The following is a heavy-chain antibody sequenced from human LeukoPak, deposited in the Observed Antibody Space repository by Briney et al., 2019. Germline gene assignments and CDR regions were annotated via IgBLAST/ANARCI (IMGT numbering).Heavy chain of an antibody. CDR1: GYTFTGYY. Sequence: ASEKVSCKASGYTFTGYYMHWVRQAPGQGLEWMGWINPNSGGTNYAQKFQGRVTMTRDTSISTAYMELSRLRSDDTAVYYCARDRGAGYNWNLFDYWGQGTLVTVSS. CDR3: ARDRGAGYNWNLFDY. CDR2: INPNSGGT. D-gene: IGHD5-24*01. J-gene: IGHJ4*02. V-gene: IGHV1-2*02.